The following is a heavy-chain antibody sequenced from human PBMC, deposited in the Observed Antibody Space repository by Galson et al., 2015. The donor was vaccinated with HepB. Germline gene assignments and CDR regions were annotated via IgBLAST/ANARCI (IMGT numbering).Heavy chain of an antibody. CDR2: INGGNGNT. CDR3: ARRLSRYYESSGYQADWLDP. CDR1: GYTFTSYN. J-gene: IGHJ5*02. D-gene: IGHD3-22*01. V-gene: IGHV1-3*01. Sequence: SVKVSCKASGYTFTSYNIHWVRQAPGQRLEWMGWINGGNGNTKYSQKVQGRVTFTRDTSANTAYMELSSLRSEDTAVYYCARRLSRYYESSGYQADWLDPWGQGAQVTVSS.